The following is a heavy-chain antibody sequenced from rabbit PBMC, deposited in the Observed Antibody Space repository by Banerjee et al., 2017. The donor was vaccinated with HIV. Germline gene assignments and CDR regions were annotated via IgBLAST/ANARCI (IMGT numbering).Heavy chain of an antibody. CDR1: GFSFSSGYY. J-gene: IGHJ4*01. V-gene: IGHV1S45*01. CDR2: IDGSSDYT. CDR3: ARDVYTGGFNL. Sequence: QEQLKETGGDLVKPEGSLTLTCTASGFSFSSGYYMCWVRQAPGKGLEWIACIDGSSDYTWYASWAKGRFTISKTSSTTVTLQMTSLTAADTATYFCARDVYTGGFNLWGPGTLVTVS. D-gene: IGHD4-2*01.